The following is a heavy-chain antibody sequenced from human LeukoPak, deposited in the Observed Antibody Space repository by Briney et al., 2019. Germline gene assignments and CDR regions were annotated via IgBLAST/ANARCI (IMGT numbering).Heavy chain of an antibody. Sequence: GRSLRLSCAASGFTFDDYAMHWVRQAPGKGLEWVSGISWNSGSIGYADSVKGRFTISRDNAKNSLYLQMNSLRAEDTALYYCAKLKGYDYVWGSLDAFDIWGQGTMVTVSS. V-gene: IGHV3-9*01. CDR3: AKLKGYDYVWGSLDAFDI. D-gene: IGHD3-16*01. CDR1: GFTFDDYA. J-gene: IGHJ3*02. CDR2: ISWNSGSI.